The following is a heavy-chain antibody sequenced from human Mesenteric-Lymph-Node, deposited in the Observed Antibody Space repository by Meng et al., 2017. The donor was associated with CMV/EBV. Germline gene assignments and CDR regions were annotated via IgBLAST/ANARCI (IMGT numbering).Heavy chain of an antibody. CDR1: GASMSSSY. CDR2: IYYSGST. CDR3: ARGGAYSSSFTFDY. Sequence: SETLSLTCTVSGASMSSSYWNWIRQPPGKGLEWIGYIYYSGSTNYNPSLKSRVTISVDTSRNQFSLKVTSVTAADTAVYYCARGGAYSSSFTFDYWGQGALVTVSS. V-gene: IGHV4-59*01. D-gene: IGHD6-6*01. J-gene: IGHJ4*02.